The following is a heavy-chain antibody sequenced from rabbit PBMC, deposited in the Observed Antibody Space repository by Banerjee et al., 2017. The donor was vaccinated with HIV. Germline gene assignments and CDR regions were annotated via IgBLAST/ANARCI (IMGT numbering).Heavy chain of an antibody. V-gene: IGHV1S40*01. J-gene: IGHJ4*01. CDR1: GFSFSSNYY. Sequence: QSLEESRGDLVKPGASLTLTCTASGFSFSSNYYMCWVRQAPGKGLEWIGCINTSSGNTVYASWAKGRFTISKTSSTTVTLQMTSLTAADTATYFCARDLAGAIGWNFNLWGPGTLVTVS. CDR3: ARDLAGAIGWNFNL. CDR2: INTSSGNT. D-gene: IGHD4-1*01.